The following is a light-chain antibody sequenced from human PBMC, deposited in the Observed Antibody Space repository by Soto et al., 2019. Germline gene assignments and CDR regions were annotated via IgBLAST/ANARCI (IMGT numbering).Light chain of an antibody. CDR2: EVS. CDR1: SSDVGVYDF. Sequence: QSVLTQPASVSGSPGQSITISCIGTSSDVGVYDFVSWYQHHPGKAPKLLIYEVSNRPSGVSNRFSGSKSGNTASLTISGLQAEDEADYYCSSYTNNSPYVFGTGTKSPS. V-gene: IGLV2-14*01. CDR3: SSYTNNSPYV. J-gene: IGLJ1*01.